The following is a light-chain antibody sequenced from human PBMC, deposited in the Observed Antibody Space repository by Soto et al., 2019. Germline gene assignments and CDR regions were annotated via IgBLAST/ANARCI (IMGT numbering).Light chain of an antibody. CDR2: QVT. Sequence: QSALTQPACVSGSLGQSITISCTGTTRDIAGYNYISWYQQLPGKAPKLMIYQVTIRPSGISNRFSGSKSGNTASLTISGLQAEDEADYYCTSFSSSTSLYVFGTGTKLTVL. J-gene: IGLJ1*01. V-gene: IGLV2-14*01. CDR1: TRDIAGYNY. CDR3: TSFSSSTSLYV.